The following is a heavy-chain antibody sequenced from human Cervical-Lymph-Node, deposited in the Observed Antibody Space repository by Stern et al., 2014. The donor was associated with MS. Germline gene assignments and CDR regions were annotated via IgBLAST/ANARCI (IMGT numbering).Heavy chain of an antibody. CDR2: MYSSGSI. Sequence: QLQLQESGPGLVRPSQTLSLTCTVSGGSIRAGTYYWSWIRQTAGKGLEWIGRMYSSGSIDYNPSLKSRVTISADRSKNHLSLKLISVTAADTAVFYCARGRTNLAGDIYYYGMDVWGQGTTVTVSS. J-gene: IGHJ6*02. V-gene: IGHV4-61*02. CDR3: ARGRTNLAGDIYYYGMDV. CDR1: GGSIRAGTYY. D-gene: IGHD1-1*01.